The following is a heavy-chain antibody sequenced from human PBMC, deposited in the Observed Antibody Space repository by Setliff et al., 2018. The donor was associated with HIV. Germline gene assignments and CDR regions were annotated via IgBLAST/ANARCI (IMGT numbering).Heavy chain of an antibody. CDR1: GYSFARYG. CDR2: ISGFNGNT. CDR3: ARVGGGGLRLGELSSYDAFDI. J-gene: IGHJ3*02. V-gene: IGHV1-18*01. D-gene: IGHD3-16*02. Sequence: ASVKVSCKASGYSFARYGLSWVRQAPGQGLEWMGWISGFNGNTKYAQKFQGRVTMTRDTSISTAYMELSRLSSDDTAGYYCARVGGGGLRLGELSSYDAFDIWGQGTMVTVSS.